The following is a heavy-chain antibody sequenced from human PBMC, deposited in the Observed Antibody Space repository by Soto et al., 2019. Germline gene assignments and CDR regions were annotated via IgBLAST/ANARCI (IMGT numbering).Heavy chain of an antibody. Sequence: GSLRLSCAASGFPFNNAWINWVRQVPGKGLERVGRVKSKADGGTGDYAAPVKGRFVVSRDDSKDIVYLQMNCLKIEDTGVYYCTTDARTTLPEIRFDYWGHGTQVTVSS. V-gene: IGHV3-15*07. CDR2: VKSKADGGTG. J-gene: IGHJ4*01. D-gene: IGHD1-26*01. CDR1: GFPFNNAW. CDR3: TTDARTTLPEIRFDY.